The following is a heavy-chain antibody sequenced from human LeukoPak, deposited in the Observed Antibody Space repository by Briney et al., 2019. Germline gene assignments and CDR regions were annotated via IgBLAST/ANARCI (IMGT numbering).Heavy chain of an antibody. Sequence: GGSLTLSYAASGFTFSSTNAMTWVRQAPGKGLEWVSAISGSSGTTYYADSVKGRFTISRDSSKNTLYLQMNTLRVEDTAVYHCARTIANSYGVSDYWGQGTLVTVSS. CDR2: ISGSSGTT. CDR3: ARTIANSYGVSDY. J-gene: IGHJ4*02. V-gene: IGHV3-23*01. CDR1: GFTFSSTNA. D-gene: IGHD5-18*01.